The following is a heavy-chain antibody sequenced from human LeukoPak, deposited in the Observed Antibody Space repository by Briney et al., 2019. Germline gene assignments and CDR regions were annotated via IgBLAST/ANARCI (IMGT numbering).Heavy chain of an antibody. CDR2: TYYRSKWYN. J-gene: IGHJ4*02. Sequence: SQTLSLTCAISGHSVSSNSAPWNWIRQPPSRVLDWLGRTYYRSKWYNHYAVSVKSLITINPDTSKNQFSLQLNSVTPEDTAVCHCARSSSGPFDYWGQGTLVTVSS. D-gene: IGHD6-19*01. V-gene: IGHV6-1*01. CDR1: GHSVSSNSAP. CDR3: ARSSSGPFDY.